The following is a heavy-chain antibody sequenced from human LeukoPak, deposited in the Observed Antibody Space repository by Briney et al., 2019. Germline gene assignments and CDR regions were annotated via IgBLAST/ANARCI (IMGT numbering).Heavy chain of an antibody. Sequence: SVKVSCKASGGTFSSYAISWVRQAPGQGLEWMGGIIPIFGTANYAQKFQGRVTITTDESTSTAYMELSSLRSEDTAVYYCATYDFSAHRYMDVWGKGTTVTVSS. V-gene: IGHV1-69*05. D-gene: IGHD3-3*01. CDR3: ATYDFSAHRYMDV. CDR1: GGTFSSYA. J-gene: IGHJ6*03. CDR2: IIPIFGTA.